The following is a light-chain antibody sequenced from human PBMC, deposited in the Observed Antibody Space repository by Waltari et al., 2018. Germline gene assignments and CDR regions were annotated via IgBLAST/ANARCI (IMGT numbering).Light chain of an antibody. CDR2: WAS. CDR3: HQYYTLPYT. V-gene: IGKV4-1*01. J-gene: IGKJ2*01. Sequence: DIVMTQSPDSLSVSLGETSTISCQSSHTVCHRSNNRNSLACDQQKSDQPPKLLIYWASTRESGVPDRFTGRVSGTDFSLTISSLQAEDVALYFCHQYYTLPYTFGQGTKLEI. CDR1: HTVCHRSNNRNS.